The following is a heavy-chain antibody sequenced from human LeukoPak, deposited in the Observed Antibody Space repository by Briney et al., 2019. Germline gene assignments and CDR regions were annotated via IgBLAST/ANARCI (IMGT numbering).Heavy chain of an antibody. Sequence: KTSETLSLTCTVSGGSISSYYWSWIRQPAGKGLEWIGRIYTSGSTNYNPSLKSRVTMSVDTSKNQFSLKLSSVTAADTAVYYCARVGNSSGWYLLGWYFDLWGRGTLVTVSS. CDR2: IYTSGST. CDR1: GGSISSYY. CDR3: ARVGNSSGWYLLGWYFDL. V-gene: IGHV4-4*07. J-gene: IGHJ2*01. D-gene: IGHD6-19*01.